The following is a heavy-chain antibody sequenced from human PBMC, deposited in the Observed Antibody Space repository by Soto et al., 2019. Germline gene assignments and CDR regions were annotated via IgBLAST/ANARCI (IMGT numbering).Heavy chain of an antibody. J-gene: IGHJ6*02. CDR2: IYYSGGT. Sequence: PSETLSLTCTVSGGSISSSSYYWGWIRQPPGKGLEWIGSIYYSGGTYYNPSLKSRVTISVDTSKNQFSLKLSSVTAADTAVYYCARRRGNRPYYYYYGMDVWGQGTTVTVSS. D-gene: IGHD2-15*01. CDR1: GGSISSSSYY. CDR3: ARRRGNRPYYYYYGMDV. V-gene: IGHV4-39*01.